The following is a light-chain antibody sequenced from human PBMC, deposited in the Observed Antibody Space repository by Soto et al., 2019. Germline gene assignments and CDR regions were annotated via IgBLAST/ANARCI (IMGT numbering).Light chain of an antibody. CDR1: QSISSW. CDR2: KAS. J-gene: IGKJ5*01. CDR3: QQYNSYSAIT. Sequence: DIQMTQSPSTLSASVGDRVTITCRASQSISSWLAWYQQKPGKAPKHLIYKASSLESGVPSRFRGSRAGTEFTLTISGLQPDDFATYYCQQYNSYSAITFGQGTRLGI. V-gene: IGKV1-5*03.